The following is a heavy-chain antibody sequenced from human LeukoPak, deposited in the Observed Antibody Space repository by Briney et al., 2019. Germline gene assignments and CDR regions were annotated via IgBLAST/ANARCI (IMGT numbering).Heavy chain of an antibody. CDR3: ARDDFEYSVHYGMDV. J-gene: IGHJ6*02. D-gene: IGHD3-9*01. V-gene: IGHV4-4*07. Sequence: SETLSLTCSVPGGSISTYYWSWIRQPAGKGLEWIGRVYRSGNTNYNPSLKSRVTMSVDTSKNQISLRLRSVTAADTAVYYCARDDFEYSVHYGMDVWGQGTTVTVSS. CDR2: VYRSGNT. CDR1: GGSISTYY.